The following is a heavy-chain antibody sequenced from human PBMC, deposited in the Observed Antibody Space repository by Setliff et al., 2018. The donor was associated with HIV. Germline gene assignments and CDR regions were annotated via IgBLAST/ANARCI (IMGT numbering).Heavy chain of an antibody. J-gene: IGHJ6*03. Sequence: ASVKVSCKPSGYTFNNYDINWVRQAAGQGLEWMGWMNPDSRNTGYAQRFEGRVTLTWDTSISTAYLELNHLKSDDTAVYYCARARTDYYDRRRRSHYYIDVWARGATVTVS. CDR2: MNPDSRNT. CDR1: GYTFNNYD. V-gene: IGHV1-8*02. CDR3: ARARTDYYDRRRRSHYYIDV. D-gene: IGHD3-22*01.